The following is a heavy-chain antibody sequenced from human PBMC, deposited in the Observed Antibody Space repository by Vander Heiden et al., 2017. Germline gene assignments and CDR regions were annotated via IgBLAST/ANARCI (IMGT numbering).Heavy chain of an antibody. D-gene: IGHD2-21*01. Sequence: EVQLVESGGGLLQPGGSLRLSCAASGFTVSSNYMSWVRQAPGKGLEWVSVIYSGGSTYYADSVKGRFTISRDNSKNTLYLQMNSLRAEDTAVYYCARESGVVRSYGMDVWGQGTTVTVSS. CDR1: GFTVSSNY. CDR2: IYSGGST. V-gene: IGHV3-53*01. CDR3: ARESGVVRSYGMDV. J-gene: IGHJ6*02.